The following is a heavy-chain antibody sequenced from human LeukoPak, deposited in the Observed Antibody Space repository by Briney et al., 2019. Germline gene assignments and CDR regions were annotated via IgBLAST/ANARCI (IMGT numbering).Heavy chain of an antibody. D-gene: IGHD3-22*01. CDR1: GFTFSSYG. CDR3: AKALYDSSGYYYRSYGMDV. V-gene: IGHV3-30*18. Sequence: PGRSLRLSCAASGFTFSSYGMHWVRQAPGKGLERVTVISYDGSNKYYADSVKGRFTISRDNSKNTLYLQMNSLRAEDTAVYYCAKALYDSSGYYYRSYGMDVWGQGTTVTVSS. CDR2: ISYDGSNK. J-gene: IGHJ6*02.